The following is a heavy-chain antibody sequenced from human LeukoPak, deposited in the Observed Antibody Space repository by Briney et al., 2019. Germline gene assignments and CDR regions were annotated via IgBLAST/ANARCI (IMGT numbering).Heavy chain of an antibody. D-gene: IGHD6-19*01. V-gene: IGHV4-59*01. Sequence: SETLSLTCTVSGGSISSYYWSWIRQPPGKGLEWIGYIYYSGSTNYNPSLKSRVTISVDTSKNQFSLKLSSVTAADTAVYYCARGPSGWYLYYFDYWGQGTLVTVSS. CDR3: ARGPSGWYLYYFDY. J-gene: IGHJ4*02. CDR2: IYYSGST. CDR1: GGSISSYY.